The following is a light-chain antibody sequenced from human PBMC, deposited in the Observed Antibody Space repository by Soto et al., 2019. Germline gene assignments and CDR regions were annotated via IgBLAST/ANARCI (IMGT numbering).Light chain of an antibody. CDR3: CSYAGSYTLV. J-gene: IGLJ2*01. Sequence: QSALTQPRSVSGSPGQSVTISCTGTGSDVGGYNYVSWYQQHPGKAPKLMINDVTKRPSGVPDRFSGSKSGNTASLTNSGLQAEDEADYYCCSYAGSYTLVFGGGTKLTVL. V-gene: IGLV2-11*01. CDR1: GSDVGGYNY. CDR2: DVT.